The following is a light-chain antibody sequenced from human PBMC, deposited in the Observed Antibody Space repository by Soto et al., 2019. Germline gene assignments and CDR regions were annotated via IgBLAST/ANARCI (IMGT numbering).Light chain of an antibody. CDR1: QSISSY. V-gene: IGKV1-39*01. Sequence: DIQMTQSPSSLSASVGDRVTITCRASQSISSYLNWYQQKPGKAPKLLIYAASSLQSGVPSRFSGSGSGTDFTLTISSLQLEDFVTYYCQQSYSTPCTFGQGTKVDIK. CDR2: AAS. J-gene: IGKJ1*01. CDR3: QQSYSTPCT.